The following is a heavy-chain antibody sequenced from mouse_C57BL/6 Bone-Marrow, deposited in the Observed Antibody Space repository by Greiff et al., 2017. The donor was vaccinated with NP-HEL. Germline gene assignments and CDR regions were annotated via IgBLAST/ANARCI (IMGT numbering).Heavy chain of an antibody. CDR1: GFSLTSYA. D-gene: IGHD1-1*01. J-gene: IGHJ1*03. Sequence: VQLVESGPGLVAPSQSLSITCTVSGFSLTSYAISWVRQPPGKGLEWLGVIWTGGGTNYNSALKSRLSISKDNSKSQVFLKMNSLQTDDTARYYCARCITTVVPYWYFDVWGTGTTVTVSS. CDR2: IWTGGGT. V-gene: IGHV2-9-1*01. CDR3: ARCITTVVPYWYFDV.